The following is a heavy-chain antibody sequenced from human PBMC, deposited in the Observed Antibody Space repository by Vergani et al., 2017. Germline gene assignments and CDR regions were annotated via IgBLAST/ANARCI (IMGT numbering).Heavy chain of an antibody. Sequence: QVQLVESGGGVVQRGGSLRLPFATSGFTLSNYDMQWIRQGPGKGLEFVAFIQFDGSNQYYADFVKGRFTLSRDFSKNTLYLQMNSLRTDDTATYYCAKHFRGWGIDYWGQGTQVIVSS. J-gene: IGHJ4*02. V-gene: IGHV3-30*02. CDR2: IQFDGSNQ. D-gene: IGHD3-16*01. CDR1: GFTLSNYD. CDR3: AKHFRGWGIDY.